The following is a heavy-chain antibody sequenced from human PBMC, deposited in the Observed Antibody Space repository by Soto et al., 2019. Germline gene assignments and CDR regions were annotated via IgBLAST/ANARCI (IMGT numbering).Heavy chain of an antibody. D-gene: IGHD3-22*01. CDR1: GFTLSDHY. CDR3: VRDQTDSGGYSDS. V-gene: IGHV3-72*01. CDR2: SRDKAQGYST. Sequence: LRLSCAGSGFTLSDHYIDWVRQAPGKGLEWVGRSRDKAQGYSTAYAASVKGRFTTSRDESQNSVYLQMHSLKTEDTAVYYCVRDQTDSGGYSDSWGQGTLVTVSS. J-gene: IGHJ4*02.